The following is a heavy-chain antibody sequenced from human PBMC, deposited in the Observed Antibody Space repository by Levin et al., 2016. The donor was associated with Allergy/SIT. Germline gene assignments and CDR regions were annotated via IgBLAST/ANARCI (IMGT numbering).Heavy chain of an antibody. J-gene: IGHJ4*02. D-gene: IGHD3-9*01. CDR1: GGTFSSYT. CDR2: IIPILGIA. Sequence: SVKVSCKASGGTFSSYTISWVRQAPGQGLEWMGRIIPILGIANYAQKFQGRVTITADKSTSTAYMELSSLRSEDTAVYYCARGGILTGYDYWGQGTLVTVSS. CDR3: ARGGILTGYDY. V-gene: IGHV1-69*02.